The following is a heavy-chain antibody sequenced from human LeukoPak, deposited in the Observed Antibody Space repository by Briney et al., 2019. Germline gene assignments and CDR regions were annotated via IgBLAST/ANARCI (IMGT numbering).Heavy chain of an antibody. D-gene: IGHD5-24*01. V-gene: IGHV4-39*01. J-gene: IGHJ4*02. CDR3: ARRVMWLQPYFDY. Sequence: PSETLSLTCTVSGGSISSSSYYWGWIRQPPGKGLEWIGSIYYSGSTYYNPSLKSRVTISVDTSKNQFSLKLSSVTAADTAVYYCARRVMWLQPYFDYWGQGTLVTVSS. CDR2: IYYSGST. CDR1: GGSISSSSYY.